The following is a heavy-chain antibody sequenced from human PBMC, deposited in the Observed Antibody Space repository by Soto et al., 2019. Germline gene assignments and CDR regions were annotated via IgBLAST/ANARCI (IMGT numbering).Heavy chain of an antibody. CDR3: AKEWARYDTLTGKLAY. CDR2: IGSSGITI. J-gene: IGHJ4*02. V-gene: IGHV3-48*03. D-gene: IGHD3-9*01. Sequence: GGSLRLSCAASGFTFSNYEMNWVRQAPGKGLEWVSYIGSSGITIYYADSVRGRFTISRDNAKNSLYLRMDSLRVEETAVYDWAKEWARYDTLTGKLAYLGQGTLVTFSS. CDR1: GFTFSNYE.